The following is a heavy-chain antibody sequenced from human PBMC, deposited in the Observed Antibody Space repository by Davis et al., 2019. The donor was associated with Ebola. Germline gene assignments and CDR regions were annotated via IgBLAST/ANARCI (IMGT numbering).Heavy chain of an antibody. D-gene: IGHD3-10*01. CDR2: ISGSGGST. V-gene: IGHV3-23*01. Sequence: GESLKISCAASGFTFSSYAMSWVRQAPGKGLEWVSAISGSGGSTYYADSVKGRFTISRDNSKNTLYLQMNSLRAEDTAVYYCARRGIIWFGELSLDYYYYYGMDVWGQGTTVTVSS. J-gene: IGHJ6*02. CDR1: GFTFSSYA. CDR3: ARRGIIWFGELSLDYYYYYGMDV.